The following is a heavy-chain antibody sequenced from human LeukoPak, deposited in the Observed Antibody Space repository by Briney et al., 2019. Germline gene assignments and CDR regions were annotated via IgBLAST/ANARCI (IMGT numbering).Heavy chain of an antibody. CDR3: AREEPVAATGPDY. CDR2: INPNSCGT. CDR1: GYTFTGYY. Sequence: ASVKVSCKASGYTFTGYYMHWVRQAPGQGLAWMGWINPNSCGTNYAQRFQGRVTMTRDTSISTAYMELGRLGSDDTAVYYCAREEPVAATGPDYWGQGTLVTVSS. J-gene: IGHJ4*02. V-gene: IGHV1-2*02. D-gene: IGHD6-19*01.